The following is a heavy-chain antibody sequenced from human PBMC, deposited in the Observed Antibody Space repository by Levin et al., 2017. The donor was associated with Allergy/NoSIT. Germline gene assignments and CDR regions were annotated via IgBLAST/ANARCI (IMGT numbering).Heavy chain of an antibody. D-gene: IGHD5-24*01. CDR1: GFTFSNAW. J-gene: IGHJ6*03. Sequence: GGSLRLSCAASGFTFSNAWMSWVRQAPGKGLEWVGRIKSKTDGGTTDYAAPVKGRFTISRDDSKNTLYLQMNSLKTEDTAVYYCTTVTQGRDGYYYYYYMDVWGKGTTVTVSS. CDR3: TTVTQGRDGYYYYYYMDV. CDR2: IKSKTDGGTT. V-gene: IGHV3-15*01.